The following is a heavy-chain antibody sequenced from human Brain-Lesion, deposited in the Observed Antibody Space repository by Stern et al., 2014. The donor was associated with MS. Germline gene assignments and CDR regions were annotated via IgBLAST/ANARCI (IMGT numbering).Heavy chain of an antibody. V-gene: IGHV4-30-4*01. CDR2: IHDSGGT. CDR3: ARVPDYGDAFFDY. J-gene: IGHJ4*02. Sequence: QVQLVESGPGLVKPSQTLSLTCTVSGGSISSGDNYWSWIRQPPGKGPEWIGYIHDSGGTYFNPSLKSRATISADTSKNQFSLKLNSMTAADTAVYYCARVPDYGDAFFDYWGQGILVTVSS. CDR1: GGSISSGDNY. D-gene: IGHD4-17*01.